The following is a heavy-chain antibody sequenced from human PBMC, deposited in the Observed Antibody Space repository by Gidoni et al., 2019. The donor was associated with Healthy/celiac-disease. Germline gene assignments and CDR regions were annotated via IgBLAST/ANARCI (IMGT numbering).Heavy chain of an antibody. J-gene: IGHJ4*02. CDR3: ARNPLVRRFDY. CDR2: INHSGST. Sequence: QVQLQQWGSGLLKPSATLSLTCAVYGGSFSGYYWSWIRQPPGKGLEWIGEINHSGSTNYNPSLKSRVTISVDTSKNQLSVKLSSVTAADTAVYYCARNPLVRRFDYWGQGTLVTVSS. V-gene: IGHV4-34*01. D-gene: IGHD3-10*01. CDR1: GGSFSGYY.